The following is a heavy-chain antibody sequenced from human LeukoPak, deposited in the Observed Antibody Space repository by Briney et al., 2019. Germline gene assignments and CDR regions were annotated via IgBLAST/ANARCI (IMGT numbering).Heavy chain of an antibody. CDR1: GASLSSYY. V-gene: IGHV4-59*08. J-gene: IGHJ6*02. Sequence: SETLSLNCTVSGASLSSYYWSWIRLPPGKGLEWIGSIYYSGGTNFNPSLKRRLAMSVDTSRNLFSLKLSSVTAADTAVYYCARREGSHYSVDIWGQGTTVTVSS. CDR3: ARREGSHYSVDI. D-gene: IGHD2-21*01. CDR2: IYYSGGT.